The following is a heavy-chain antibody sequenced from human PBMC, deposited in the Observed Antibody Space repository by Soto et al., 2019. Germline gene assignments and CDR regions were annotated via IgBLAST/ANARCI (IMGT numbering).Heavy chain of an antibody. CDR1: GFTFSSYG. V-gene: IGHV3-30*18. CDR2: ISYDGSNK. Sequence: GGSLRLSCAASGFTFSSYGMHWVRQAPGKGLEWVAVISYDGSNKYYADSVKGRFTISRDNSKNTLYLQMNSLRAEDTAVYYCAKGLVAVLGSGPTLDWGQGTLVTVSS. CDR3: AKGLVAVLGSGPTLD. D-gene: IGHD3-3*02. J-gene: IGHJ4*02.